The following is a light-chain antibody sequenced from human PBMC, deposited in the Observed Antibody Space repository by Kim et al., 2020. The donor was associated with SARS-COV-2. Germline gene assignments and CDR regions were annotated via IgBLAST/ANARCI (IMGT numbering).Light chain of an antibody. V-gene: IGLV4-69*01. Sequence: QPVLTQSPSASASLGASVTLTCTLSSGHSTYTIAWHQQQPEKGPRFLMKLNSDGSHNKADGIPDRFSGSSSGAERYLTISSLQSEDEAEYYCQTWGAGHVIFGGGTQLTVL. CDR1: SGHSTYT. CDR2: LNSDGSH. J-gene: IGLJ2*01. CDR3: QTWGAGHVI.